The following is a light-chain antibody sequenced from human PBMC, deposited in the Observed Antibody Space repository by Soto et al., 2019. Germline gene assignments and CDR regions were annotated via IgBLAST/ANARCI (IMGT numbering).Light chain of an antibody. V-gene: IGLV2-8*01. CDR1: SSDVGGYNY. CDR3: SSFAGGGNPVL. J-gene: IGLJ2*01. Sequence: QSALTQPSSASGSLGQSVTISCTGTSSDVGGYNYVSWHQQHPGKSPKVMIYEVTKRPPGVPDRFSGSKSGNTASLTVSGRQAEDEADYYCSSFAGGGNPVLLGGGTKLTVL. CDR2: EVT.